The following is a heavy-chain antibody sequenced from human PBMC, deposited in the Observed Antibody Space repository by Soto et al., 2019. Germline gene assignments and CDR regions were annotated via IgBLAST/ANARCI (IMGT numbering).Heavy chain of an antibody. J-gene: IGHJ3*02. CDR1: GGSISSSNW. D-gene: IGHD4-17*01. V-gene: IGHV4-4*02. CDR3: GRFMTTVTNLAFDI. CDR2: IYHSGST. Sequence: QVQLQESGPGLVKPSGTLSLTCAVSGGSISSSNWWSWVRQPPGKGLEWIGEIYHSGSTNYNPSPKTRVTISVVKSQDQFSVSLTSVPATDTAVYYCGRFMTTVTNLAFDIWGQGTMFTVSS.